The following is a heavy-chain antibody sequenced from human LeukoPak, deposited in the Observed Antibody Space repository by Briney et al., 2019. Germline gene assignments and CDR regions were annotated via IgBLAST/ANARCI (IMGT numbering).Heavy chain of an antibody. CDR1: GFTFSSYS. CDR2: ISSSSSTI. CDR3: ARDLDVGLYDSSGYPDY. J-gene: IGHJ4*02. D-gene: IGHD3-22*01. V-gene: IGHV3-48*04. Sequence: GGSLRLSCAAPGFTFSSYSMNWVRQAPGKGLEWVSYISSSSSTIYYADSVKGRFTISRDNAKNSLYLQMNSLRAEDTAVYYCARDLDVGLYDSSGYPDYWGQGTLVTVSS.